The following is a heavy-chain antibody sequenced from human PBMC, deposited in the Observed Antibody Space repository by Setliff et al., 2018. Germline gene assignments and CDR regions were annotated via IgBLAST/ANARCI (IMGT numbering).Heavy chain of an antibody. CDR2: VFSGDSDT. V-gene: IGHV5-51*01. Sequence: GESLTLSCKGSGYRFTTYWIGWVRQMPGKGLEWMGIVFSGDSDTRYSPSFQGQVTMSADKSINTAYLQWSSLKASDTAMYCARLGAPASHDAFDIWGQGTMVTVSS. J-gene: IGHJ3*02. CDR3: ARLGAPASHDAFDI. D-gene: IGHD6-25*01. CDR1: GYRFTTYW.